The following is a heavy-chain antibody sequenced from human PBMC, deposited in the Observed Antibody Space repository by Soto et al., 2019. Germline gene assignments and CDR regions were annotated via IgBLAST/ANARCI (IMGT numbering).Heavy chain of an antibody. V-gene: IGHV3-21*01. CDR2: ISSSSNYT. CDR3: ARESLGEGSYYDSSGYYYSPDFQH. D-gene: IGHD3-22*01. Sequence: GGSLRLSCAATGFTFSSDALNWVRQTPGKGLEWVSGISSSSNYTNYADSVKGRFTISRDNAKNSLYLQMNSLRAEDTAVYYCARESLGEGSYYDSSGYYYSPDFQHWGQGTLVTVSS. CDR1: GFTFSSDA. J-gene: IGHJ1*01.